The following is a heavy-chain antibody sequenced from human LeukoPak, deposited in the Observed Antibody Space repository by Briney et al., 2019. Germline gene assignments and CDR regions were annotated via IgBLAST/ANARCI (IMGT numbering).Heavy chain of an antibody. J-gene: IGHJ6*03. CDR1: GYTFTSYG. CDR2: ISAYNGNT. V-gene: IGHV1-18*01. D-gene: IGHD4-11*01. Sequence: GASVKVSCKASGYTFTSYGISWVRQAPGQGLEWMGWISAYNGNTNYAQKLQGRVTMTTDTSTSTAYMELRSLRSDDTAVYYCARVGEMGNYGYYYYMDVWGKGTTVTVSS. CDR3: ARVGEMGNYGYYYYMDV.